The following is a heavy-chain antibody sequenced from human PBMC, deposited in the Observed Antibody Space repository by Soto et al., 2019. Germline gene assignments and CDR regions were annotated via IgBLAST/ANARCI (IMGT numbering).Heavy chain of an antibody. CDR1: GGSFSGYY. J-gene: IGHJ4*02. Sequence: QVQLQQWGAGLLKPSETLSLTCAVYGGSFSGYYWSWIRQPPGKGLEWIGEINHSGSTNYNPSLKSRVTISVDPSKNQFSLKLSSVTAADTAVYYCASADYDFWSGYPTFDYWGQGTLVTVSS. CDR3: ASADYDFWSGYPTFDY. D-gene: IGHD3-3*01. V-gene: IGHV4-34*01. CDR2: INHSGST.